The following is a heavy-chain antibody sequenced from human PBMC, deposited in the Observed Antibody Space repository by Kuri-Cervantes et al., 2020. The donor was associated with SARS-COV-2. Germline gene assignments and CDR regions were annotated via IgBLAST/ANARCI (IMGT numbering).Heavy chain of an antibody. V-gene: IGHV4-30-2*01. J-gene: IGHJ6*03. CDR1: GGSISSGGYS. Sequence: SETLSLTCAVSGGSISSGGYSWSWIRQPPGKGLEWIGYIYHSGSTYYNPSLKSRVTISVDTSKNQFSLKLSSVTAADTAVYYCAREGSSSANYYYYYMDVWGKGTTVTVSS. CDR3: AREGSSSANYYYYYMDV. D-gene: IGHD6-6*01. CDR2: IYHSGST.